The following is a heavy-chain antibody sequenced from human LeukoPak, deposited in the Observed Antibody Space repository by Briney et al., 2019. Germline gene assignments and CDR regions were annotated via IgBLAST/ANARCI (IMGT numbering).Heavy chain of an antibody. Sequence: GASLQISCKGSGSSFTSYWIGWVRQLPGKGLEWMGIIYPGDSDTRYSPSFQGQVTISADKSISTAYLQWSSLKASDTAMYYCARTMVRGVIISWYFDYWGQGTLVTVSS. CDR2: IYPGDSDT. CDR3: ARTMVRGVIISWYFDY. J-gene: IGHJ4*02. V-gene: IGHV5-51*01. D-gene: IGHD3-10*01. CDR1: GSSFTSYW.